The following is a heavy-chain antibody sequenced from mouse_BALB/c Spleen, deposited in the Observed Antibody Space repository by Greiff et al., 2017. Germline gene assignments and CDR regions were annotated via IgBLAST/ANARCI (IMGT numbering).Heavy chain of an antibody. CDR2: ISYSGST. CDR1: GYSITSDYA. D-gene: IGHD2-1*01. V-gene: IGHV3-2*02. J-gene: IGHJ3*01. CDR3: ARSRSGNYGWFAY. Sequence: VQLKESGPGLVKPSQSLSLTCTVTGYSITSDYAWNWIRQFPGNKLEWRGYISYSGSTSYNPSLKSRISITRDTSKNQFFLQLNSVTTEDTATYYCARSRSGNYGWFAYWGQGTLVTVSA.